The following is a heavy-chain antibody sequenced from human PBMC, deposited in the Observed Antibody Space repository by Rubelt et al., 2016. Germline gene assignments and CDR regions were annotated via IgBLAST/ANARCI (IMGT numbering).Heavy chain of an antibody. CDR2: ISGSGGST. Sequence: AMHWVRQAPGKGLEWVSAISGSGGSTYYADSVKGRFTISRDNSKNTLYLQMNSLRAEDTAVYYCAKDLYSSGYHQLLEWGQGTLVTVSS. V-gene: IGHV3-23*01. D-gene: IGHD3-22*01. J-gene: IGHJ4*02. CDR1: A. CDR3: AKDLYSSGYHQLLE.